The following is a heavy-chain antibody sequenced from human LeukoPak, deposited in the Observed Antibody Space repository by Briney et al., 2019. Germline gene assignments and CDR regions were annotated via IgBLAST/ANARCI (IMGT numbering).Heavy chain of an antibody. CDR1: GYTFTSYG. CDR2: INAYNGNT. V-gene: IGHV1-18*01. J-gene: IGHJ6*02. D-gene: IGHD5-18*01. Sequence: ASVKVSCKASGYTFTSYGINWVRQAPGQGLEWMGLINAYNGNTSYAQKNQGRVTMTTDTSTSTAYMELTSLKSDDTAVYYCARDRLFVDTASYYYYGMDVWGQGTTVTVSS. CDR3: ARDRLFVDTASYYYYGMDV.